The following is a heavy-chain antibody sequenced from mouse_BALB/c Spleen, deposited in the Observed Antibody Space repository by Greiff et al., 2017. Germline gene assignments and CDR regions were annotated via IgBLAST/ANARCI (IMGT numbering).Heavy chain of an antibody. J-gene: IGHJ3*01. CDR2: INPYNGDT. Sequence: VQLKQSGPELVKPGASVKISCKASGYSFTGYFMNWVMQSHGKSLEWIGRINPYNGDTFYNQKYKGKATLTVDKSSSTAHMELRSLASEDSAVYYCARGGYDYAVAYWGQGTLVTVSA. CDR3: ARGGYDYAVAY. CDR1: GYSFTGYF. V-gene: IGHV1-20*02. D-gene: IGHD2-4*01.